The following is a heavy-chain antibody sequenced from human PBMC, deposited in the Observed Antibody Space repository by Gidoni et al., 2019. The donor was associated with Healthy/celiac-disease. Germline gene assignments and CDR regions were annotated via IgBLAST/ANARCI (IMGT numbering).Heavy chain of an antibody. CDR1: GYPFTSYD. CDR3: ARAGRSRVAGTYWFDP. J-gene: IGHJ5*02. CDR2: MNPNSGNT. Sequence: QVQLVQSWAEVKKPGASVKVSCQASGYPFTSYDINWVRQATGQGLEWMGWMNPNSGNTGYAKKFQGRVTMTRNTSISTDYMELSRLRSEDTAVYYCARAGRSRVAGTYWFDPWGQGTLVTVSS. V-gene: IGHV1-8*01. D-gene: IGHD6-19*01.